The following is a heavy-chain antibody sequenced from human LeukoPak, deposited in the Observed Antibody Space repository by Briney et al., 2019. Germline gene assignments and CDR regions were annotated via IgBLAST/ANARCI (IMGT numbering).Heavy chain of an antibody. CDR1: GFTFSNYA. V-gene: IGHV3-23*01. CDR3: AKESVPTAMDY. Sequence: GGSLRLSCAASGFTFSNYAMSWVRQAPGKGLEWVSAISGSSRTHYTDSVKGRFTISRDNSKNTLSLQMNSLRAEDTAVYYCAKESVPTAMDYWGQGILVTVSS. CDR2: ISGSSRT. D-gene: IGHD2-2*01. J-gene: IGHJ4*02.